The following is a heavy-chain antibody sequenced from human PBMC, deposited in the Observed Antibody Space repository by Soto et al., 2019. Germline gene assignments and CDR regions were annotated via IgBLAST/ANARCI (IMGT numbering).Heavy chain of an antibody. CDR2: VYYSGST. Sequence: SETLSLTCTVSGGSISNYYWTWVRQPPGKGLEWIGYVYYSGSTNYNPSLESRVTISIDASKNQFSLKMKSVTAADTAVYYCVRDYLLTGFDTWGQGALVTVSS. J-gene: IGHJ4*02. V-gene: IGHV4-59*01. CDR3: VRDYLLTGFDT. CDR1: GGSISNYY. D-gene: IGHD3-9*01.